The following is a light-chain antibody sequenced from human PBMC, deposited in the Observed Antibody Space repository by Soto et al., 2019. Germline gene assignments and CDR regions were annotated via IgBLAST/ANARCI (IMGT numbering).Light chain of an antibody. CDR2: EVS. J-gene: IGLJ2*01. CDR1: SSDVGSSNF. Sequence: QSALTQPPSASGSPGQSVTISCTGTSSDVGSSNFVSWYQLHPGKAPKLMIYEVSKRPSGVPDRFSGSKSGNTASLTVSGLQADDEAEYYCCSFGGTLSTGNEIVVFGGGTKVTVL. V-gene: IGLV2-8*01. CDR3: CSFGGTLSTGNEIVV.